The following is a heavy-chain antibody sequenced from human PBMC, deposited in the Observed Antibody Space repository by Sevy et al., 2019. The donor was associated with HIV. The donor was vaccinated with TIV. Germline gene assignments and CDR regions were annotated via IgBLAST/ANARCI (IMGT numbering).Heavy chain of an antibody. CDR3: EGENAWGRGYS. D-gene: IGHD1-26*01. Sequence: SETLSLTCTVSGGSITSLYWGWIRQPPGKGLEWIANIYYNRNTNYNPSLKSRVTISLDTSKNQFSLRLSSVTAADTAIYYCEGENAWGRGYSWGQGTLVTVSS. J-gene: IGHJ4*02. CDR1: GGSITSLY. V-gene: IGHV4-59*11. CDR2: IYYNRNT.